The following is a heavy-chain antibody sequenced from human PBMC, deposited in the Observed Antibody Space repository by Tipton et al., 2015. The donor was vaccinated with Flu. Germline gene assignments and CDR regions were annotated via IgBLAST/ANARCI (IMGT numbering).Heavy chain of an antibody. CDR3: ARRGDYSSSWYHYYYGMDV. D-gene: IGHD6-13*01. Sequence: TLSLTCTVSGGSISSSSYYWGWIRQPPGKGLEWIGSIYYSGSTYYNPSLKSRVTISVDTSKNQFSLKLSSVTAADTAVYYCARRGDYSSSWYHYYYGMDVWGQGTTVTVSS. V-gene: IGHV4-39*01. CDR2: IYYSGST. CDR1: GGSISSSSYY. J-gene: IGHJ6*02.